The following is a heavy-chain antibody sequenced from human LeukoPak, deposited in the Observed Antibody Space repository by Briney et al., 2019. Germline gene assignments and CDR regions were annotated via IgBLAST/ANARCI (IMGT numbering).Heavy chain of an antibody. D-gene: IGHD6-13*01. Sequence: PGGSLRLSCAASGFTFSSYEMNWVRQAPGKGLEWVSYISSSGSTIYYADSVKGRFTISRDNAKNSLYLQMNSLRAEDTAVYYCARGGRSSSWPDYWGQGTLVTVSS. CDR1: GFTFSSYE. J-gene: IGHJ4*02. CDR3: ARGGRSSSWPDY. CDR2: ISSSGSTI. V-gene: IGHV3-48*03.